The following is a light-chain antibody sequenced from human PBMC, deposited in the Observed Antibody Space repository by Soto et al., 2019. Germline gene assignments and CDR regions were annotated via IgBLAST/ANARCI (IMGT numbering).Light chain of an antibody. CDR1: QMFSSTY. CDR3: QQYGSSPIT. V-gene: IGKV3-20*01. CDR2: GAS. J-gene: IGKJ5*01. Sequence: EIVLTQSPGALSLSPGERATLSCRASQMFSSTYLAWHPQKPGQAPRLLIYGASSRATGIPDRFSGSGSGTDFTLTISRLEPEDFAVYYCQQYGSSPITFGQGTRMEIK.